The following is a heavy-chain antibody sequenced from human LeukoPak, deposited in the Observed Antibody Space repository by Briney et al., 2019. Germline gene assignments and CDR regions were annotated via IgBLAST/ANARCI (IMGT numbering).Heavy chain of an antibody. Sequence: SVKVSCKASGGTFSSHAISWVRQAPGQGLEWMGRIIPILGIANYAQKFQGRVTITADKSTSTAYMELSSLRSEDTAVYYCARSSGYYGTFDYWGQGTLVTVSS. CDR2: IIPILGIA. CDR1: GGTFSSHA. CDR3: ARSSGYYGTFDY. V-gene: IGHV1-69*04. J-gene: IGHJ4*02. D-gene: IGHD3-22*01.